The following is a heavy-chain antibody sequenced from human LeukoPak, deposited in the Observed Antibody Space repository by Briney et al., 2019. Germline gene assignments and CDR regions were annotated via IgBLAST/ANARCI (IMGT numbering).Heavy chain of an antibody. Sequence: SGTLSLTCAVSGGSISSSNWWSWVRQPPGKGLEWIGEIYHSGSTNYNPSLKSRVTISVDKSKNQFSLKLSSVTAADTAVYYCARAPITMGRGLYYYYGMDVWGKGTTVTVSS. D-gene: IGHD3-10*01. V-gene: IGHV4-4*02. J-gene: IGHJ6*04. CDR2: IYHSGST. CDR1: GGSISSSNW. CDR3: ARAPITMGRGLYYYYGMDV.